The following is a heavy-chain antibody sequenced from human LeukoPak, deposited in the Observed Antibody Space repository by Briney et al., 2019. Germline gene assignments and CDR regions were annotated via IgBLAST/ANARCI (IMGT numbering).Heavy chain of an antibody. V-gene: IGHV1-18*01. CDR1: GGTFSSFA. J-gene: IGHJ3*02. Sequence: ASVKVSCKASGGTFSSFAISWVRQATGQGLEWMGWMNPNSGNTNYAQKLQGRVTMTTDTSTSTAYMELRSLRSDDTAVYYCARARVGATRNDAFDIWGQGTMVTVSS. CDR2: MNPNSGNT. CDR3: ARARVGATRNDAFDI. D-gene: IGHD1-26*01.